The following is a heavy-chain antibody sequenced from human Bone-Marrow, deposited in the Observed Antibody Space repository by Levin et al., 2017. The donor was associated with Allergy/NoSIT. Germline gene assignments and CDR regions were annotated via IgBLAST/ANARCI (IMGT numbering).Heavy chain of an antibody. CDR1: GFTFGDYA. Sequence: GGSLRLSCTASGFTFGDYAMSWFRQAPGKGLEWVGFIRSKAYGGTTEYAASVKGRFTISRDDSKSIAYLQMNSLKTEDTAVYYCTRDRALWFGELLGFAFDIWGQGTMVTVSS. CDR2: IRSKAYGGTT. J-gene: IGHJ3*02. CDR3: TRDRALWFGELLGFAFDI. V-gene: IGHV3-49*03. D-gene: IGHD3-10*01.